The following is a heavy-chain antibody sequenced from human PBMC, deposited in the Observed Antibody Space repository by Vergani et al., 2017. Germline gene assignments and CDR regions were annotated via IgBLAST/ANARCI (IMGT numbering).Heavy chain of an antibody. V-gene: IGHV1-46*01. CDR1: GYTFTNYY. J-gene: IGHJ4*02. CDR3: ARAGYDFWSGYYGAY. CDR2: INPSGGTT. D-gene: IGHD3-3*01. Sequence: QVQLVQSGAEVKKPGASVKVSCKASGYTFTNYYMHWVRQAPGQGLEWMGMINPSGGTTSYAEKFQGRVTMTRDTSTSTVYMELSSLRSEDTAVYYCARAGYDFWSGYYGAYWGQGTLVTVSS.